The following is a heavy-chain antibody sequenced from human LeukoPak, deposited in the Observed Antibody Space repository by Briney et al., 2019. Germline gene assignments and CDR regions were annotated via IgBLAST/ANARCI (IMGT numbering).Heavy chain of an antibody. D-gene: IGHD2-15*01. V-gene: IGHV1-18*01. J-gene: IGHJ6*03. Sequence: GASVKVSCKASGFTFTSFGFSWVRQAPGQGLEWMGWISAYNGNTNYAQNLQGRVTMTTDASTSTVYMELRSLRSDDTAMYYCASTYCSGGSCYHPYYYYYMDVWGKGTTVTISS. CDR3: ASTYCSGGSCYHPYYYYYMDV. CDR1: GFTFTSFG. CDR2: ISAYNGNT.